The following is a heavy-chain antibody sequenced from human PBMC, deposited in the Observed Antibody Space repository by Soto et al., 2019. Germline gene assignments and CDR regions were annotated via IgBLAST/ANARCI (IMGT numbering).Heavy chain of an antibody. Sequence: PSETLSLTCTVSGGSISSGDYYWSWIRQPPGKGLEWIGYIYYSGSTHYNPSLKSRVTISVDKSKNQFSLKLSSVTAADTALYYCARDMYPGGMDVWGQGTTVTVSS. D-gene: IGHD1-1*01. J-gene: IGHJ6*02. CDR2: IYYSGST. V-gene: IGHV4-30-4*01. CDR1: GGSISSGDYY. CDR3: ARDMYPGGMDV.